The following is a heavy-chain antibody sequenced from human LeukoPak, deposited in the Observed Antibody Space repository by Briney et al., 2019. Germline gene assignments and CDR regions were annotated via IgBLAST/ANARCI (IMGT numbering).Heavy chain of an antibody. CDR2: IIPILGIA. D-gene: IGHD1-26*01. V-gene: IGHV1-69*04. J-gene: IGHJ6*02. Sequence: GASVKVSCKASGGTFSSYAISWVRQAPGQGLGWMGRIIPILGIANYAQKFQGRVTITADKSTSTAYMELSSLRSEDTAVYYCARERRYSGSYPYYYGMDVWGQGTTVTVSS. CDR1: GGTFSSYA. CDR3: ARERRYSGSYPYYYGMDV.